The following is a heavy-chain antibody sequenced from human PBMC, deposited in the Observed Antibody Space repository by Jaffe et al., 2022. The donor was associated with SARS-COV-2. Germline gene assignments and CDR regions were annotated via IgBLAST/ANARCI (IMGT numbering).Heavy chain of an antibody. CDR1: GGTFSSYT. Sequence: QVQLVQSGAEVKKPGSSVKVSCKASGGTFSSYTISWVRQAPGQGLEWMGRIIPILGIANYAQKFQGRVTITADKSTSTAYMELSSLRSEDTAVYYCAREGMGYGDSDYWGQGTLVTVSS. CDR3: AREGMGYGDSDY. J-gene: IGHJ4*02. D-gene: IGHD4-17*01. V-gene: IGHV1-69*08. CDR2: IIPILGIA.